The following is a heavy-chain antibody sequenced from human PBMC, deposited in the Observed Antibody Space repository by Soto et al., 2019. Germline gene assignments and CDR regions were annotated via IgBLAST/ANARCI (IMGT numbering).Heavy chain of an antibody. Sequence: EVQLVASGGGLVKPGGSLRLSCVASAFTFNNFPMHWVRQAPGKGLQWLASITTTSTYKYYADSVKGRFSISRDNAKNSLYLELTNLRSEDTAVYYCAREKCSSTSCNHGMDVWGLGTTVTVSS. CDR1: AFTFNNFP. V-gene: IGHV3-21*01. CDR2: ITTTSTYK. J-gene: IGHJ6*02. CDR3: AREKCSSTSCNHGMDV. D-gene: IGHD2-2*01.